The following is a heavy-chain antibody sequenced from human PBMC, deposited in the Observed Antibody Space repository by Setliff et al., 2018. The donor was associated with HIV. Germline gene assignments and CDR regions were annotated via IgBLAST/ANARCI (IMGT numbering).Heavy chain of an antibody. J-gene: IGHJ6*02. CDR2: IYTSGST. D-gene: IGHD1-1*01. V-gene: IGHV4-4*09. Sequence: PSETLSLTCTVSGGSISSYYWSWIRQPPGKGLEWIGYIYTSGSTNYNPSLKSRVTISVDTSKNQFSLKLSSVTAADTAVYYCARQLRSSRRNDDGIDVWGQGTTVTVSS. CDR3: ARQLRSSRRNDDGIDV. CDR1: GGSISSYY.